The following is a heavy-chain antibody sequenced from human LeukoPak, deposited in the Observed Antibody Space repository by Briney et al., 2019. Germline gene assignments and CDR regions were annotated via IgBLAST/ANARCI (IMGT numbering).Heavy chain of an antibody. Sequence: SETLSLTCAVFGGSFDGYYWTWLRQSPEKGLEWIGEIFYSGSTNYNPSLKSRVIISADTSKVQFSLPLSSVTAADTAVYYCARGLASGYPPVSFDSWGQGTLVTVSS. D-gene: IGHD3-3*01. CDR1: GGSFDGYY. CDR2: IFYSGST. V-gene: IGHV4-34*12. J-gene: IGHJ4*02. CDR3: ARGLASGYPPVSFDS.